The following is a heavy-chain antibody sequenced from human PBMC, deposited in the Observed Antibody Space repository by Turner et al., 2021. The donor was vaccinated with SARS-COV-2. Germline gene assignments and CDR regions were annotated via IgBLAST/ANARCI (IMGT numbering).Heavy chain of an antibody. D-gene: IGHD2-2*01. J-gene: IGHJ2*01. CDR2: INPDSGNT. V-gene: IGHV1-8*03. CDR1: GYTFTSYA. Sequence: VQLVQTGAEGRQPGASVNVSCKASGYTFTSYAINWVRQATGQGLEWMGWINPDSGNTAYAQEFQGRGTITRNTSKSAAYMELSSLRSEDTAVYYCARGEYWSSTSCSPYWYFDLWGRGTLVTVSS. CDR3: ARGEYWSSTSCSPYWYFDL.